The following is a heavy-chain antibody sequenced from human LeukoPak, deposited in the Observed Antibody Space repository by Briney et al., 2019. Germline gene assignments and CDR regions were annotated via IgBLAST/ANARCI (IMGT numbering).Heavy chain of an antibody. V-gene: IGHV1-3*03. Sequence: ASVKVSCKASGYTFTGYYMHWVRQAPGQRLEWMGWINAGNGNTKYSQEFQGRVTITRDTSASTAYMELSSLRSEDMAVYYCARGAPLAAAGTPDYYYYYMDVWGKGTTVTVSS. CDR3: ARGAPLAAAGTPDYYYYYMDV. D-gene: IGHD6-13*01. CDR1: GYTFTGYY. J-gene: IGHJ6*03. CDR2: INAGNGNT.